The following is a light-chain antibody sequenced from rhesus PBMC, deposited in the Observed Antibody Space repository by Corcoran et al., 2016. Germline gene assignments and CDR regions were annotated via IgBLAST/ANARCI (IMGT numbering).Light chain of an antibody. CDR2: EAS. CDR1: LSISSW. V-gene: IGKV1-22*01. CDR3: LKYSGSPWT. Sequence: DIQMTQSPSSLSASVGDTVTITCRASLSISSWLDWYQQKPGKAPKLLIYEASRLKSGVPSRFSGSGSRTDLTLNISSLQPEDFATYYCLKYSGSPWTFGQGTKVEIK. J-gene: IGKJ1*01.